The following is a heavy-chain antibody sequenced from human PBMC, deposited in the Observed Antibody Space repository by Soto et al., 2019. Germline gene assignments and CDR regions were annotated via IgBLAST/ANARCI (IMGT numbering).Heavy chain of an antibody. V-gene: IGHV3-7*01. CDR3: ARYRTFDI. CDR2: IKQDGSEK. Sequence: GGFLRLSCAAAGFTFSNYWMSWVRQAPRKGLEWVANIKQDGSEKYYVDSVKGRFTISRDNAKNSLYLQMNSLRADDTAVYYWARYRTFDIWGQGTMVTVSS. CDR1: GFTFSNYW. J-gene: IGHJ3*02. D-gene: IGHD3-16*02.